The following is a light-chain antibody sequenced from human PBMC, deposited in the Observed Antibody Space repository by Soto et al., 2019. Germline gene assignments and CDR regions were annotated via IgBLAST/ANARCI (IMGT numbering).Light chain of an antibody. J-gene: IGKJ1*01. Sequence: EVVLTQSPATLSLSPGERATLSCRASQSIRNYLAWYQQKPGQAPRLLIYDASNRATGIPARFSGSGSGTDFILTISSLEPEDFAVYYCQQYNNWPPWTFGQGTKV. V-gene: IGKV3-11*01. CDR2: DAS. CDR3: QQYNNWPPWT. CDR1: QSIRNY.